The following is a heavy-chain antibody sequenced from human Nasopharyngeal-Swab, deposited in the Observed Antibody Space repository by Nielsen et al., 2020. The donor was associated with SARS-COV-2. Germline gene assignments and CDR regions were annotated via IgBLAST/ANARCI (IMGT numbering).Heavy chain of an antibody. CDR1: GGSFSGYY. V-gene: IGHV4-34*01. Sequence: SETLSLTCAVYGGSFSGYYWSWIRQPPGKGLEWIGEINHSGRTNYNPSLKSRVTISVDTSKNQFSLKLSSVTAADTAVYYCARVFPPRVIVGVTELDYWGQGTLVTVSS. D-gene: IGHD1-26*01. J-gene: IGHJ4*02. CDR3: ARVFPPRVIVGVTELDY. CDR2: INHSGRT.